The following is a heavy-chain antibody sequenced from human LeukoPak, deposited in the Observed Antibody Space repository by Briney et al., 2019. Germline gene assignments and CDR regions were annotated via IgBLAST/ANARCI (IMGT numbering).Heavy chain of an antibody. CDR2: IYYSGST. CDR1: GGSISSYY. J-gene: IGHJ3*02. D-gene: IGHD6-19*01. CDR3: ARSSGWYGAFDI. Sequence: SETLSLTCTVSGGSISSYYWSWIRQPPGKGLEWIGYIYYSGSTNYNPALKSRVTISVDTSKNQFSLKLSSVTATDTAVYYCARSSGWYGAFDIWGQGTMVTVSS. V-gene: IGHV4-59*01.